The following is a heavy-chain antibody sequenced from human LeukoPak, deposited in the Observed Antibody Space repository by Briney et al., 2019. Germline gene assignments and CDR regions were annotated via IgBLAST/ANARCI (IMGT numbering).Heavy chain of an antibody. CDR3: ARVSLAWFDP. J-gene: IGHJ5*02. V-gene: IGHV4-59*01. Sequence: PSETLSLTCTVSGGSISSYYWSWIRQPPGKGLEWIGYIYYSGSTNYNPSLKSRVTISVDTSKNQFSLKLSSVTAADMAVYYCARVSLAWFDPWGQGTLVTVSS. CDR2: IYYSGST. CDR1: GGSISSYY.